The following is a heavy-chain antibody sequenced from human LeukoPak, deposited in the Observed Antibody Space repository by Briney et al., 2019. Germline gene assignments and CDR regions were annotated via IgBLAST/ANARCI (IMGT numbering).Heavy chain of an antibody. CDR2: IVGNTDST. Sequence: GGSLRLSCAASGFTFSSHGMSWVRQAPGKGLEWVSGIVGNTDSTYYADSVKGRFTISRDNSKNTLYLQMNSLRAEDTAVYYCAKEGGIAVAGLFDYWGQGTLVTVSS. D-gene: IGHD6-19*01. V-gene: IGHV3-23*01. CDR1: GFTFSSHG. J-gene: IGHJ4*02. CDR3: AKEGGIAVAGLFDY.